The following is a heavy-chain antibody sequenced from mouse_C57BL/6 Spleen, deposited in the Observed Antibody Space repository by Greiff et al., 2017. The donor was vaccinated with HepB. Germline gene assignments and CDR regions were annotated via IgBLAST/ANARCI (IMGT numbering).Heavy chain of an antibody. J-gene: IGHJ2*01. CDR3: ARRDGSSYRSYFDY. Sequence: EVQLVESGGGLVKPGGSLKLSCAASGFTFSSYAMSWVRQTPEKRLEWVATISDGGSYTYYPDNVKGRFTISRDNAKNNLYLQMSHLKSEDTAMYYSARRDGSSYRSYFDYWGQGTTLTVSS. D-gene: IGHD1-1*01. V-gene: IGHV5-4*01. CDR1: GFTFSSYA. CDR2: ISDGGSYT.